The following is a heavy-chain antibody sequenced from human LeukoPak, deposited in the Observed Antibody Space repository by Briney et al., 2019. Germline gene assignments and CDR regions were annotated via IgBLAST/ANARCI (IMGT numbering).Heavy chain of an antibody. J-gene: IGHJ4*02. V-gene: IGHV3-15*01. CDR2: IKSKTDGGTT. Sequence: PGGSLRLSCVGSGFTFTKCAISWVRQAPGKGLEWVDRIKSKTDGGTTDYAAPVKGRFTISRDDSKNTLYLQMNSLKTEDTAVYYCTTGDAPYYDFWSGYYRTPDYWGQGTLVTVSS. D-gene: IGHD3-3*01. CDR1: GFTFTKCA. CDR3: TTGDAPYYDFWSGYYRTPDY.